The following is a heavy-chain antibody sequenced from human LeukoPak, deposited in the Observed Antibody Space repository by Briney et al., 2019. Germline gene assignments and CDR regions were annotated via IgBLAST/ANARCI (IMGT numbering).Heavy chain of an antibody. CDR1: GFTFSSCT. V-gene: IGHV3-23*01. Sequence: GGSLRLSCAASGFTFSSCTMTWVRQAPGKGLEWVSVISGSGGTTNYADSVKGRFTISRDNSKNMLYLQMNSLRAEDTAVYYCAKGRTGYIPDYWGQGTPVTVSS. CDR2: ISGSGGTT. D-gene: IGHD6-13*01. J-gene: IGHJ4*02. CDR3: AKGRTGYIPDY.